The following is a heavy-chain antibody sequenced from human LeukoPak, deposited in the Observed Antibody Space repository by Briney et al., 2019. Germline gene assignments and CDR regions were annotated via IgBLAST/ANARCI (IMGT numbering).Heavy chain of an antibody. Sequence: PPETLSLTCAVYGGSFSGYYWSWIRQPPGKGLEWIGEINHSGSTNYNPSLKSRVTISVDTSKNQFSLKLSSVTAADTAVYYCARGLWFRESRPFDYWGQGTLVTVSS. J-gene: IGHJ4*02. V-gene: IGHV4-34*01. CDR1: GGSFSGYY. D-gene: IGHD3-10*01. CDR3: ARGLWFRESRPFDY. CDR2: INHSGST.